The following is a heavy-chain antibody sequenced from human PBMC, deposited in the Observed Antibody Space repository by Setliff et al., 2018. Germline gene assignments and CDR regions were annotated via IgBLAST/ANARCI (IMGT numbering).Heavy chain of an antibody. CDR1: GVSFSNAG. CDR2: IKIKTDGVAI. CDR3: ARAADSYGPPRSYMDV. D-gene: IGHD5-18*01. Sequence: GGSLRLSCVVSGVSFSNAGITWVRQAPGKGLEWVGRIKIKTDGVAIEYVAPVKGRFTISRDDSKNTVYLQMNSLRAEDTAVYYCARAADSYGPPRSYMDVWGKGTTVTVS. J-gene: IGHJ6*03. V-gene: IGHV3-15*01.